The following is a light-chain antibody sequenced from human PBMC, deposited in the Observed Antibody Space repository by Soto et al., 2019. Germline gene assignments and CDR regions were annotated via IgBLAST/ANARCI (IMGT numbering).Light chain of an antibody. J-gene: IGKJ5*01. CDR1: QSVSRY. Sequence: ENVLTQSPATLSLSTGERATLSCRASQSVSRYLAWYQQKPGQAPRLLIYDASNRATGIPARFSGSGSGTDFTLTISWLEPEDFAVYYCQQRSNWPITFGQGTRLAIK. V-gene: IGKV3-11*01. CDR3: QQRSNWPIT. CDR2: DAS.